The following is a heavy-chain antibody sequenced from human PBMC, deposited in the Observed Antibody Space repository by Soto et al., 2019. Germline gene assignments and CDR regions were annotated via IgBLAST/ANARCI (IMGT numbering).Heavy chain of an antibody. J-gene: IGHJ4*02. CDR2: MNPNSGNT. Sequence: ASVKVSCKASGYTFTSYDINWVRQATGQGLEWMGWMNPNSGNTGYAQKFQGRVTMTRNTSISTAYMELSSLRSEDTAVYYCARGLPPRYSGYDLARPVDYWGQGTLVTVSS. CDR3: ARGLPPRYSGYDLARPVDY. CDR1: GYTFTSYD. D-gene: IGHD5-12*01. V-gene: IGHV1-8*01.